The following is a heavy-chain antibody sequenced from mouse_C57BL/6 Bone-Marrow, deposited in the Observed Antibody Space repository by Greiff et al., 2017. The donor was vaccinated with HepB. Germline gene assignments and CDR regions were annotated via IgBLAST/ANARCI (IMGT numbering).Heavy chain of an antibody. CDR3: ARPGDYSWYFDV. Sequence: EVQVVESGGGLVKPGGSLKLSCAASGFTFSDYGMHWVRQAPEKGLEWVAYISSGSSTIYYADTVKGRFTISRDNAKNTLFLQMTSLRSEDTAMYYCARPGDYSWYFDVWGTGTTVTVSS. CDR1: GFTFSDYG. CDR2: ISSGSSTI. J-gene: IGHJ1*03. V-gene: IGHV5-17*01. D-gene: IGHD1-1*01.